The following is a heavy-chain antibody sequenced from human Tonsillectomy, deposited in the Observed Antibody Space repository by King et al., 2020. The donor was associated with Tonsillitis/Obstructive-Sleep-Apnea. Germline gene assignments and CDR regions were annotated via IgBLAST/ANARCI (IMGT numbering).Heavy chain of an antibody. CDR2: ISWNSGLI. CDR1: GFTFDDYA. J-gene: IGHJ4*02. D-gene: IGHD2-2*01. Sequence: VQLVESGGGLVQPGRSLRLSCAASGFTFDDYAMHWVRHAPGKGLEWVSGISWNSGLIAYADSVKGRFTISRDNAKNSLFLQMNSLRPEDTALYYCAKTFPTFCSTTSCPFDYWGQGTLVTVSS. CDR3: AKTFPTFCSTTSCPFDY. V-gene: IGHV3-9*01.